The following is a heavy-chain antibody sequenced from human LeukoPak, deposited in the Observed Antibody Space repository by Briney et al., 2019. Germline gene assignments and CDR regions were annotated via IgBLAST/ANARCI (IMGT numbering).Heavy chain of an antibody. J-gene: IGHJ4*02. Sequence: GGSLRLSCAASGFTFSSYEMNWVRQAPGKGLEWVSYISSSGSTIYYADSVKGRFTISRDNAKNSLYLQMNSLRAEDTAVHYCASGGFGELSHDYWGQGTLVTVSS. CDR2: ISSSGSTI. V-gene: IGHV3-48*03. CDR1: GFTFSSYE. D-gene: IGHD3-10*01. CDR3: ASGGFGELSHDY.